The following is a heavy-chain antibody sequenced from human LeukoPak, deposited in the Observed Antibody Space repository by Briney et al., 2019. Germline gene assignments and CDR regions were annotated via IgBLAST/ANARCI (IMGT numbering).Heavy chain of an antibody. D-gene: IGHD1-26*01. V-gene: IGHV3-7*03. CDR1: EFTFSRYW. CDR3: VRALQLGIYYSRYFDH. Sequence: PGGSLRLSCAASEFTFSRYWMTWVRQAPGKGLEWVANIREDGIEKYYVDSVKGRFTISRDNAKNSLYLQMNSLRAEDTAVYYCVRALQLGIYYSRYFDHWGQGTLVTVSS. J-gene: IGHJ4*02. CDR2: IREDGIEK.